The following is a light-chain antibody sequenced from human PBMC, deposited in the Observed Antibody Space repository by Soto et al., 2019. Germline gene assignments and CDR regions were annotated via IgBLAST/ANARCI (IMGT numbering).Light chain of an antibody. V-gene: IGKV1-8*01. CDR3: QQYYSYPLT. J-gene: IGKJ1*01. CDR2: AAS. Sequence: AIRMTQSPSSLSASTGDRVTITCRASQGISRYLAWYQQKPGKAPKLLIYAASTLQSGVPSRFSGSGSGTDFTLTISCLQSEDFATYYCQQYYSYPLTFGQGTKVELK. CDR1: QGISRY.